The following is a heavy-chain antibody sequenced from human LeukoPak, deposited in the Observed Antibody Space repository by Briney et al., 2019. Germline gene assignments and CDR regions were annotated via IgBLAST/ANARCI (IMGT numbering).Heavy chain of an antibody. D-gene: IGHD2-2*01. CDR2: ISYDGSNK. V-gene: IGHV3-30*04. J-gene: IGHJ5*02. Sequence: PGRSLRLSCAASGFTFSSYAMHWARQAPGKGLEWVAVISYDGSNKYYADSVKGRFTISRDNSKNTLYLQMNSLRAEDTALYYCARDLGYCSSTSCANNWFDPWGQGTLVTVSS. CDR1: GFTFSSYA. CDR3: ARDLGYCSSTSCANNWFDP.